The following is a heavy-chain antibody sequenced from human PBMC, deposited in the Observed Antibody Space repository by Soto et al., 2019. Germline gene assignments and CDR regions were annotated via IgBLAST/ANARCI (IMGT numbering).Heavy chain of an antibody. CDR1: GFTFSSYA. CDR3: ARAGCDGGSCYTLVGLRYGMDV. D-gene: IGHD2-15*01. CDR2: ISYDGSIK. Sequence: QVQLVESGGGVVQPGRSLRLSCAASGFTFSSYAMHWVRQAPGKGLEWVAVISYDGSIKYYADSVKGRFTISRDNSKNTLYLQMNSLRAEDTAVYYCARAGCDGGSCYTLVGLRYGMDVWGQGTTVTVSS. J-gene: IGHJ6*02. V-gene: IGHV3-30-3*01.